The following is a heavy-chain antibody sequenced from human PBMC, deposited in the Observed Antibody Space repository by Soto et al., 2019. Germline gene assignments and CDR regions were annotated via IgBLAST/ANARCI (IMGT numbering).Heavy chain of an antibody. CDR3: ARVVYETFYYYAMDV. D-gene: IGHD5-12*01. J-gene: IGHJ6*02. V-gene: IGHV4-59*01. CDR1: GGSISTYY. Sequence: SETQSLTCTVSGGSISTYYWFWIRQPPGKGLECIGYISNSGSTNYNPSLKSRVTILVDSSKNQFSLRLSSVTPADTAVYYCARVVYETFYYYAMDVWGQGTTVTVSS. CDR2: ISNSGST.